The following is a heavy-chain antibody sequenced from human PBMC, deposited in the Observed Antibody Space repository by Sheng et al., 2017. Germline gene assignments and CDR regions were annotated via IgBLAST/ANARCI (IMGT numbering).Heavy chain of an antibody. CDR2: ISSSSTSI. V-gene: IGHV3-21*01. D-gene: IGHD3-10*01. J-gene: IGHJ4*02. CDR1: GFRFDSYS. CDR3: AEGVNLDY. Sequence: EVQLVESGGGLVKPGGSLRLSCAASGFRFDSYSMNWVRQAPGKGLELVSSISSSSTSIDYADSVKGRFTISRDNAKNSLYLQMNSLRAEDTAVYYCAEGVNLDYWGQGTRGHR.